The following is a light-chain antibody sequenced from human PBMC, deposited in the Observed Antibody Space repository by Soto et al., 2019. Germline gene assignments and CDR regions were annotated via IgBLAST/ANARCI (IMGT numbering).Light chain of an antibody. V-gene: IGKV3-15*01. J-gene: IGKJ2*01. CDR3: QQYNTWVRGT. CDR1: QSVDSD. CDR2: GAS. Sequence: EVVVTQSPATLSVSPGERVTLSCRASQSVDSDVAWFQHKPGQAPRLLIYGASTRAAGIPGRFSGSGYETDFPFTISSLEPEESATYFCQQYNTWVRGTFGQGTQLEIK.